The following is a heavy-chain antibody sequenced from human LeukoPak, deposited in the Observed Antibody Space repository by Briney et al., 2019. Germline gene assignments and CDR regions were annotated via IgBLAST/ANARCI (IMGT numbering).Heavy chain of an antibody. Sequence: ASVTVSCTASGGTFSSYAISWVRQAPGQGLEWMGGIIPIFGTANYAQKFQGRVTITADESTSTAYMELSSLRSEDTAVYYCARGFLDYYDSSGYSGLDYWGQGTLVTVSS. CDR2: IIPIFGTA. V-gene: IGHV1-69*01. CDR1: GGTFSSYA. J-gene: IGHJ4*02. D-gene: IGHD3-22*01. CDR3: ARGFLDYYDSSGYSGLDY.